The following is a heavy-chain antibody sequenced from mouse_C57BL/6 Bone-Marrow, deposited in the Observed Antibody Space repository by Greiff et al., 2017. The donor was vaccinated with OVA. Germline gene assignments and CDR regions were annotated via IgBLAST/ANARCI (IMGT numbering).Heavy chain of an antibody. CDR3: ARTRIYYDYEGDFDY. Sequence: QVQLQQPGAELVKPGASVKLSCKASGYTFTSYWMHWVKQRPGQGLEWIGMIHPNSGSTNYNEKFKSKATLTVDKSSSTAYMQLSSLTSEDSAVYDCARTRIYYDYEGDFDYWGQGTTLTVSS. CDR1: GYTFTSYW. CDR2: IHPNSGST. D-gene: IGHD2-4*01. V-gene: IGHV1-64*01. J-gene: IGHJ2*01.